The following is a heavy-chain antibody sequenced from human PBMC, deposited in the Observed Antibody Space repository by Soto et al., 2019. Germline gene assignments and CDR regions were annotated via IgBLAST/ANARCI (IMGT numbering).Heavy chain of an antibody. CDR2: MNPNSGNT. J-gene: IGHJ6*02. CDR3: ARRPLRGYSYGKAAYYYYYGMDV. D-gene: IGHD5-18*01. V-gene: IGHV1-8*01. CDR1: GYTFTSYD. Sequence: ASVKVSCTASGYTFTSYDINWVRQATGQGLEWMGWMNPNSGNTGYAQKFQGRVTMTRNTSISTAYMELSSLRSEDTAVYYCARRPLRGYSYGKAAYYYYYGMDVWGQGTTVTVSS.